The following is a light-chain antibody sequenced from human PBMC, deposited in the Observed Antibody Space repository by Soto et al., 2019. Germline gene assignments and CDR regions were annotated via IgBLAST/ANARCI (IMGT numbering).Light chain of an antibody. CDR2: DAS. J-gene: IGKJ5*01. CDR1: QSVSSY. Sequence: IVLKQSPTALSLTPGERATLSCRASQSVSSYLAWYRQKPGQAPRLLIYDASNRATGIPARFSGSGSGTDFTLTISSLEPEDFAVYYCHQRSNWPPITFGQGTRLEIK. CDR3: HQRSNWPPIT. V-gene: IGKV3-11*01.